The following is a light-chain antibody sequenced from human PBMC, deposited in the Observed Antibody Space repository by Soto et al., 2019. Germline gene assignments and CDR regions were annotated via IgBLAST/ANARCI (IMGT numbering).Light chain of an antibody. Sequence: QSALTQPASVSGSPGQSITISCTGTSSDIGSYNRVSWYQQHPGKAPKLIIYEVTDRPSGVSNRFSGSKSGNTASLTISGLQAEDEAEDYCSSYTNINRRACVFGTGTKLTVL. CDR1: SSDIGSYNR. J-gene: IGLJ1*01. CDR3: SSYTNINRRACV. V-gene: IGLV2-14*01. CDR2: EVT.